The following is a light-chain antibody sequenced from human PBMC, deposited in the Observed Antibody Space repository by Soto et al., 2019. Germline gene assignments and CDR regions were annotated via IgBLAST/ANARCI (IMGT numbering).Light chain of an antibody. CDR2: VAS. CDR1: QSVYSN. CDR3: QQYNVWPLT. V-gene: IGKV3-15*01. J-gene: IGKJ4*01. Sequence: EIVMTQPPVTLSVSPGDRATLSCRASQSVYSNLAWYQHKPGQTPKLLIYVASTRATGIPARFSGSGSGTEFTLTISSLQSEDFAVYYCQQYNVWPLTFGGGTKVEFK.